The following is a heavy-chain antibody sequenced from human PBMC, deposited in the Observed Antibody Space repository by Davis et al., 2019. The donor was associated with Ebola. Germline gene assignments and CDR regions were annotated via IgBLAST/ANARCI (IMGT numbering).Heavy chain of an antibody. D-gene: IGHD3-22*01. CDR3: ARLSSDDSSGLQ. Sequence: MPSETLSLTCDVSGYSISSNHFWVWVRQPPGKGLQWIGSIYHNGSSKFNASLKSRVTMSVDTSKNQFSLKLTSVTAADTAVYYCARLSSDDSSGLQWGQGTLVTVSS. CDR1: GYSISSNHF. J-gene: IGHJ4*02. CDR2: IYHNGSS. V-gene: IGHV4-38-2*01.